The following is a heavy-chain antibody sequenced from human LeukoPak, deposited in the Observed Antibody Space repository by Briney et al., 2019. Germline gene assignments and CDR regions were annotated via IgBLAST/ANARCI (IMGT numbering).Heavy chain of an antibody. CDR3: AVVDYDFWSGYSPRDAFDI. CDR2: IYYSGST. V-gene: IGHV4-39*01. Sequence: SETLSLTCTVSGGSISSSSYYWGWIRQPPGKGLEWIGSIYYSGSTYYNPSLKSRVTISVDTSKNQFSLKLSSVTAADTAVYYCAVVDYDFWSGYSPRDAFDIRGQGTMVTVSS. CDR1: GGSISSSSYY. J-gene: IGHJ3*02. D-gene: IGHD3-3*01.